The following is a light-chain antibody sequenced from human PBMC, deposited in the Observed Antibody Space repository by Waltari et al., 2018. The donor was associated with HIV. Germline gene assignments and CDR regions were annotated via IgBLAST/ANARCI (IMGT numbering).Light chain of an antibody. Sequence: QSALTQPASVSGSPGQSITISCTGTSTDIGGFYYVSWYQQHPGKAPKLIISDVNARPSGISDRFSGSKSGNTASLTSSGLQPEDEAYYHCSSYASSSALLFGGGTKLTVV. CDR2: DVN. CDR3: SSYASSSALL. J-gene: IGLJ3*02. CDR1: STDIGGFYY. V-gene: IGLV2-14*03.